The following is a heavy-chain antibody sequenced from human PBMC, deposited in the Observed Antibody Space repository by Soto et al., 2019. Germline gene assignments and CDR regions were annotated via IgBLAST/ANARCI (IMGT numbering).Heavy chain of an antibody. Sequence: PGGSLRLSCAASGFTFDDYAMHWVRQAPGKGLEWVSGISWNSGSIGYADSVKGRFTISRDNAKNSLYLQMNSLRAEDTALYYCAKDSTTVTTWDAFDIWGQGTMVTVSS. J-gene: IGHJ3*02. D-gene: IGHD4-17*01. CDR3: AKDSTTVTTWDAFDI. V-gene: IGHV3-9*01. CDR1: GFTFDDYA. CDR2: ISWNSGSI.